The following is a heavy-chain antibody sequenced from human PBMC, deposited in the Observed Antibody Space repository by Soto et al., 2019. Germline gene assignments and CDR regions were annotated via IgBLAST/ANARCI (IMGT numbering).Heavy chain of an antibody. Sequence: PGGSLRLSCSASGYTFSRFAISWVRQAPWKGLEWVSIISGGGGTTYYADSVKGRFTISRDNSKNTLFLQMNSLRADDTAVYYCAIGFEAAALLRAPYFDYWGQGALVTVSS. CDR3: AIGFEAAALLRAPYFDY. D-gene: IGHD6-25*01. CDR1: GYTFSRFA. V-gene: IGHV3-23*01. J-gene: IGHJ4*02. CDR2: ISGGGGTT.